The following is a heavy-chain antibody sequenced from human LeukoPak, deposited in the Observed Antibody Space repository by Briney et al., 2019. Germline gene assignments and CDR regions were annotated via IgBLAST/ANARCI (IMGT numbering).Heavy chain of an antibody. CDR3: ARESHYYGSGSYTDY. Sequence: QPGGSLRLSCAASGFTVSSNYMRWVRQAPGKGLEWVSVIYSGGSTYYADSVKGRFTISRDNSKNTLYLQMNSLRAEDTAVYYCARESHYYGSGSYTDYWGQGTLVTVSS. CDR2: IYSGGST. J-gene: IGHJ4*02. D-gene: IGHD3-10*01. V-gene: IGHV3-66*01. CDR1: GFTVSSNY.